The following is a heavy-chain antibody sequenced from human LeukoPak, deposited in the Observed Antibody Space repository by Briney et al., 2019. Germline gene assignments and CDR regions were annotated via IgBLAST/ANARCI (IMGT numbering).Heavy chain of an antibody. J-gene: IGHJ4*02. Sequence: GGSLRLSCVASGFTFSSSAMHWVRQGPGKGLEWVAYISHHGNNKYYADSVKGRFTISRDNSKGSLYLQMNSLRADDTAVYYCAKDGSWSCTDWGQGTLVRVSS. V-gene: IGHV3-30*02. CDR1: GFTFSSSA. CDR3: AKDGSWSCTD. CDR2: ISHHGNNK. D-gene: IGHD2-8*02.